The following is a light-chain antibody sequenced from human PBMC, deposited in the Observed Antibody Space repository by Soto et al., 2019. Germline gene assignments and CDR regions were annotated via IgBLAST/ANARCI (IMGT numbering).Light chain of an antibody. J-gene: IGLJ1*01. CDR1: SSDVGGYNY. CDR3: SSYTSSSTLVYV. V-gene: IGLV2-14*01. CDR2: EVS. Sequence: QSVLTQPASVSGSPGQSITISCTGTSSDVGGYNYVSWYQQHPGKAPKLMIYEVSNRPSGVSNRFSGSKSGNTASLTNSGLQAEDEADYYCSSYTSSSTLVYVFGTGTKVTVL.